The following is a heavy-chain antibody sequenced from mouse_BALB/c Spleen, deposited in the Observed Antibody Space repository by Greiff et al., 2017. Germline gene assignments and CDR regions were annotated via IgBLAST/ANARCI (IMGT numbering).Heavy chain of an antibody. D-gene: IGHD1-1*01. CDR3: ARYYYGSSYGAMDY. CDR1: GYTFTSYV. V-gene: IGHV1-14*01. CDR2: INPYNDGT. Sequence: VQLQQSGPELVKPGASVKMSCKACGYTFTSYVMHWVKQKPGQGLEWIGYINPYNDGTKYNEKFKGKATLTSDKSSSTAYMELSSLTSEDSAVYYCARYYYGSSYGAMDYWGQGTSVTVSS. J-gene: IGHJ4*01.